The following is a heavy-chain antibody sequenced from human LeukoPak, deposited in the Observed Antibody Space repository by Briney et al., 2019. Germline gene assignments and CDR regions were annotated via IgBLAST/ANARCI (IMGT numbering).Heavy chain of an antibody. Sequence: SVKVSCKXSXGTFSSYAISWVRQAPGQGLEWMGGIIPIFGTANYAQKFQGRVTITTDESTSTAYMELSSLRSEDTAVYYCARDRRTYYYDSSGYLDYWGQGTLVTVSS. D-gene: IGHD3-22*01. CDR3: ARDRRTYYYDSSGYLDY. V-gene: IGHV1-69*05. CDR1: XGTFSSYA. CDR2: IIPIFGTA. J-gene: IGHJ4*02.